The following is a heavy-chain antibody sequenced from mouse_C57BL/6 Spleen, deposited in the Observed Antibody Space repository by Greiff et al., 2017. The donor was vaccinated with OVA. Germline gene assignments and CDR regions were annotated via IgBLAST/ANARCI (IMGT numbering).Heavy chain of an antibody. V-gene: IGHV1-55*01. J-gene: IGHJ2*01. CDR2: LYPGSGST. Sequence: VQLQQPGAELVKPGASVQMSCKASGYTFTRYWITWVKQRPGQGLEWIGDLYPGSGSTNYNEKFKSKATLTVDTSSSTAYMQLSSLTSEDSAVYYCARNYDYWGQGTTLTVSS. CDR1: GYTFTRYW. CDR3: ARNYDY. D-gene: IGHD2-1*01.